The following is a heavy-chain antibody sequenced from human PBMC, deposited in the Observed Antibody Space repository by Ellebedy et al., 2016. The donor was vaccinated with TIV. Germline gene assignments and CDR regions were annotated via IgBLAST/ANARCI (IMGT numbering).Heavy chain of an antibody. J-gene: IGHJ4*02. CDR3: ARGLYGSSWYYFDY. CDR2: ISYDGSNK. V-gene: IGHV3-30*19. Sequence: GESLKISXAASGFTFSSYGMHWVRQAPGKGLEWVAVISYDGSNKYYADSVKGRFTISRDNSKNTLYLQMNGLRAEDTAVYYCARGLYGSSWYYFDYWGQGTLVTVSS. D-gene: IGHD6-13*01. CDR1: GFTFSSYG.